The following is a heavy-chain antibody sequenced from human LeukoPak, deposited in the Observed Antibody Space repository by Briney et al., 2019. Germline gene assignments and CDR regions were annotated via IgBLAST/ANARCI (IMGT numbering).Heavy chain of an antibody. Sequence: SETLSLTCTVSGNSISSGDNYWSWIRQPAGKGLEWIGRIYTSGSINYNPSLKSRVTISGDTSKNQFSLKLSSVTAADTAVYYCAREGYPYWYFDLWGRGTLVTVSS. CDR1: GNSISSGDNY. CDR3: AREGYPYWYFDL. CDR2: IYTSGSI. V-gene: IGHV4-61*02. D-gene: IGHD1-1*01. J-gene: IGHJ2*01.